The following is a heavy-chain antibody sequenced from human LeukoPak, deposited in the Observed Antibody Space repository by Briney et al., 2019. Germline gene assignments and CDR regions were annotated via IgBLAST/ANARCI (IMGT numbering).Heavy chain of an antibody. D-gene: IGHD5-12*01. J-gene: IGHJ4*02. V-gene: IGHV3-64D*06. CDR1: GFTFSSYA. CDR3: VRFSGYDCFDY. Sequence: PGGSLRLSCSASGFTFSSYAIHRVRQAPGKGLEYVSGISSKGGSTHYADSVRGRFTISRDNSNDTVYRQMSNLRPEDAAVYYCVRFSGYDCFDYWGQGTLVTVSS. CDR2: ISSKGGST.